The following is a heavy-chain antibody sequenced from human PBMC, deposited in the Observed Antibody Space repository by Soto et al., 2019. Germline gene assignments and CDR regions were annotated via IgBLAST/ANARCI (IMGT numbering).Heavy chain of an antibody. V-gene: IGHV3-11*06. D-gene: IGHD3-10*01. J-gene: IGHJ5*02. CDR1: GFTFNDFY. CDR3: ARRRGEWVSSALYNWFDP. CDR2: ISGRTNYT. Sequence: PGGSLRLSCTASGFTFNDFYMTWIRQAPGKGLEWISHISGRTNYTKYTDSVKGRFSISRDNAKNSLYLQMDSLRVEDTAIYYCARRRGEWVSSALYNWFDPWGQGTLVTVSS.